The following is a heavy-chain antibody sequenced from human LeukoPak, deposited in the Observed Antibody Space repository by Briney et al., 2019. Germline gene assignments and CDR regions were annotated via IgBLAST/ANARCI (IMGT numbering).Heavy chain of an antibody. CDR3: ASLGTGAATFDY. J-gene: IGHJ4*02. D-gene: IGHD2-15*01. Sequence: SETLSLTCTVSGGSISSYYWSWIRQRPGKGLEWIGYIYYSGSTNYNPSLKSRVTISVDTSKNQFSLKLSSVTAADTAVYYCASLGTGAATFDYWGQGTLVTVSS. CDR2: IYYSGST. CDR1: GGSISSYY. V-gene: IGHV4-59*01.